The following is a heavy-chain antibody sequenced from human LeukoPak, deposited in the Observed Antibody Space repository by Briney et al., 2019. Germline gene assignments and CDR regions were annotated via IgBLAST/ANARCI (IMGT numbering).Heavy chain of an antibody. D-gene: IGHD3-10*01. CDR1: GGSISSGSYY. CDR2: IYYSGST. CDR3: ARHGPITMVDY. Sequence: SQTLSLTCTVSGGSISSGSYYWSWIRQPAGKGLEWIGYIYYSGSTNYNPSLKSRVTISVDTSKNQFSLKLSSVTAADTAVYYCARHGPITMVDYWGQGTLVTVSS. J-gene: IGHJ4*02. V-gene: IGHV4-61*09.